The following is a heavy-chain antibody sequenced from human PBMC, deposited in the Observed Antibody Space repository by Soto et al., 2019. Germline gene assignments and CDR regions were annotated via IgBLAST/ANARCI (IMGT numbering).Heavy chain of an antibody. J-gene: IGHJ4*02. CDR1: GFTFSSYA. CDR3: ARGRVPPKSYFDY. V-gene: IGHV3-30-3*01. CDR2: ISYDGSNK. Sequence: GGSLRLSCAASGFTFSSYAMHWVRQAPGKGLEWVAVISYDGSNKYYADSVKGRFTISRDNSKNTLYLQMNSLRAEDTAVYYCARGRVPPKSYFDYWGQGTLVTAPQ.